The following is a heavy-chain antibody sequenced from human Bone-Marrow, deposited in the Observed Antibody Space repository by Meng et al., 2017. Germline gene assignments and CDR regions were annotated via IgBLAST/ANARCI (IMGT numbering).Heavy chain of an antibody. V-gene: IGHV3-21*01. CDR1: GFTFSSYS. CDR3: ARDRIQLWLTRQVRTYYYYGMDV. CDR2: ISSSSSYI. D-gene: IGHD5-18*01. Sequence: GEFLKIFCAASGFTFSSYSMNWVRQAPGKGLEWVSSISSSSSYIYYSDSVKGRFTISRDNAKNSLYLQMNSLRAEDTAVYYCARDRIQLWLTRQVRTYYYYGMDVWGQGTTVTVSS. J-gene: IGHJ6*02.